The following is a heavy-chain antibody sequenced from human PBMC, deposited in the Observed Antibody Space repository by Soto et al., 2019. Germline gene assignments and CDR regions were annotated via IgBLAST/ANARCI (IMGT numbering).Heavy chain of an antibody. CDR3: ASATGADKEDY. CDR1: GFIFSSYW. D-gene: IGHD3-10*01. J-gene: IGHJ4*02. CDR2: MNEYGSER. Sequence: EVQLVESGGGLVQPGGYLRLSCSASGFIFSSYWMSWLRQAPGKGLEWVASMNEYGSERYYVDSVKGRFTISRDNAKNSRYRQMNSLRAEDTAVYYCASATGADKEDYWGQGTLVTVSS. V-gene: IGHV3-7*02.